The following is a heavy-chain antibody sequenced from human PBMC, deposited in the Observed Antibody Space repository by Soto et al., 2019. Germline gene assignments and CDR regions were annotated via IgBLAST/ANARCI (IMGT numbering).Heavy chain of an antibody. Sequence: EVQLVESGGGLVKPGGSLRLSCAASGFTFSRYGMNWLRQAPGKGLEWVASISSSPSYVYYADSVKGRCSTSRDNAKNTLFLEMSALRTEHTAVYYCARDPSEGLVGNWFEFWGHGTLFTVSS. V-gene: IGHV3-21*06. CDR3: ARDPSEGLVGNWFEF. D-gene: IGHD2-15*01. J-gene: IGHJ5*01. CDR2: ISSSPSYV. CDR1: GFTFSRYG.